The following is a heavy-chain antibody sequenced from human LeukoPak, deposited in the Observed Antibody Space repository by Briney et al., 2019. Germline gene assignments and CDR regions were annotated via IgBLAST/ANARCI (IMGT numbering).Heavy chain of an antibody. CDR2: ISSGSGYI. CDR3: ARDYQLGRAWFDP. CDR1: RFTFSSYS. D-gene: IGHD5-24*01. J-gene: IGHJ5*02. V-gene: IGHV3-21*01. Sequence: GGSLRLSCAASRFTFSSYSMSWVRQAPGKGLEWFSSISSGSGYIYYADSVKGRFTISRDNAKNSLYLQMNSLRAEDTAVYYCARDYQLGRAWFDPWGQGTLVTVSS.